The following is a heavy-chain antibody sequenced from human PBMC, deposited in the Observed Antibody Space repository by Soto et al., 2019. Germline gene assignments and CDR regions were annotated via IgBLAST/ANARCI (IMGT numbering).Heavy chain of an antibody. CDR1: GFTFSWYS. CDR2: ISISSSTI. V-gene: IGHV3-48*02. CDR3: ARDQFTVTTFGGFDP. D-gene: IGHD4-17*01. Sequence: EVQLVESGGGLVQPGGSLRLSCAASGFTFSWYSMNWVRQAPGKGLAWVSYISISSSTIYYADSVKGRFTISRDNAKNSLLLQMNSLRDEDTAVYYCARDQFTVTTFGGFDPWGRGTLVTVST. J-gene: IGHJ5*02.